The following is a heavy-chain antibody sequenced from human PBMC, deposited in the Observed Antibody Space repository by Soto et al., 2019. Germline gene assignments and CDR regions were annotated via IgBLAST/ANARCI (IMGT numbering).Heavy chain of an antibody. CDR1: GFSFSSYS. J-gene: IGHJ3*02. CDR3: ARDYSESSVYYWGSLDI. CDR2: ISSSSSYI. D-gene: IGHD3-22*01. V-gene: IGHV3-21*01. Sequence: PGGSLRISCAASGFSFSSYSMNWVRQAPGKGLEWVSSISSSSSYIYYADSVKGRFTISRDNAKNSLYLQMNSLRAEDTAVYYCARDYSESSVYYWGSLDIWGQGTMVTVSS.